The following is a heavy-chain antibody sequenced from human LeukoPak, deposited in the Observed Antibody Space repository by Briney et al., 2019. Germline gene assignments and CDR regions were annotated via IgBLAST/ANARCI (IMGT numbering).Heavy chain of an antibody. CDR1: GGSFSGYY. CDR3: ARSGYGSGRGRRFLDY. Sequence: SETLSLTCAAYGGSFSGYYWSWIRQPPGKGLGWIGEINHSGSTNYNPSLKSRVTISVDTSKNQFSLKLSSVAAADTAVYYCARSGYGSGRGRRFLDYWGQGTLVTVSS. V-gene: IGHV4-34*01. D-gene: IGHD3-10*01. J-gene: IGHJ4*02. CDR2: INHSGST.